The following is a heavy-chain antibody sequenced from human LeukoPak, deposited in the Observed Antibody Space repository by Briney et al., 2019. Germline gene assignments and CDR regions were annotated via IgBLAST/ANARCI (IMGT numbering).Heavy chain of an antibody. CDR3: ARAGQKGMSYDILTGYPYHYYMDV. Sequence: SETLSLTCTVSGGSISSSSYYWGWIRQPPGKGLEWIGSIYYSGSTYYNPSLKSRVTISVDTSKNQFSLKLSSVTAADTAVYYCARAGQKGMSYDILTGYPYHYYMDVWGKGTTVTVSS. V-gene: IGHV4-39*01. J-gene: IGHJ6*03. CDR2: IYYSGST. CDR1: GGSISSSSYY. D-gene: IGHD3-9*01.